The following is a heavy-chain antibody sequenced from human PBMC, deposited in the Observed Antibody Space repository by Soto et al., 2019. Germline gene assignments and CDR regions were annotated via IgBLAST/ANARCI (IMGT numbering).Heavy chain of an antibody. D-gene: IGHD2-2*01. Sequence: GGVLRLSCAASGFTFSSYGMHWVRQAPGKGLEWVAVIWYDGSNKYYADSVKGRFTISRDNSKNTLYLQMNSLRAEDTAVYYCAREYQLLTFLYYYGMDVWGQGTTVTVSS. V-gene: IGHV3-33*01. CDR2: IWYDGSNK. CDR3: AREYQLLTFLYYYGMDV. CDR1: GFTFSSYG. J-gene: IGHJ6*02.